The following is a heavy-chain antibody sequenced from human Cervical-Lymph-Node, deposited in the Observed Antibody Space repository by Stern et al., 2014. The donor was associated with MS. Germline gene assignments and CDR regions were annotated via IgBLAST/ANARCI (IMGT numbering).Heavy chain of an antibody. V-gene: IGHV1-18*01. D-gene: IGHD6-19*01. CDR2: TSPYKGNT. J-gene: IGHJ1*01. CDR3: ARDPTQWQTLEYFQQ. Sequence: HVQLVHSGAEMRRPGASVTVSCKASGYTFSNYGTSWVLQAPGHGLEWMGGTSPYKGNTHSAQKFQGRVSMTTDTSTSTAYMELRSLRSDDTAVYYCARDPTQWQTLEYFQQWGQGTKVTVSS. CDR1: GYTFSNYG.